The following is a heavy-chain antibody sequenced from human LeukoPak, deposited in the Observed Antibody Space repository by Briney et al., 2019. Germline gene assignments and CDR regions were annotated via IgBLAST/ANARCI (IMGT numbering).Heavy chain of an antibody. Sequence: SETLSLTCTVSGGSIRSYYWSWIRQPPGKGLEWIGYIYYSGSTSYNPSLKSRVTISVDTSTNQFSLKLSSVTAADTAVYYCAREGTDQYYYYYMDVWGKGTTVTVSS. CDR3: AREGTDQYYYYYMDV. CDR2: IYYSGST. J-gene: IGHJ6*03. V-gene: IGHV4-59*01. D-gene: IGHD3-10*01. CDR1: GGSIRSYY.